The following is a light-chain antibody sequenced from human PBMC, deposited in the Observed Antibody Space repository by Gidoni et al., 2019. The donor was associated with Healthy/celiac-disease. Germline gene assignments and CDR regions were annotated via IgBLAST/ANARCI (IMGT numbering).Light chain of an antibody. CDR2: AAS. J-gene: IGKJ1*01. Sequence: AIQITPSPASLPASVGDRVTITCRARHGIRNDLGWYQQKPGKAPKLLIYAASRLQSEVPSRFSGSGSGTDFTLTISSLQPEDFATYYCLQDYNCPWTFGQGTRVEIK. V-gene: IGKV1-6*01. CDR1: HGIRND. CDR3: LQDYNCPWT.